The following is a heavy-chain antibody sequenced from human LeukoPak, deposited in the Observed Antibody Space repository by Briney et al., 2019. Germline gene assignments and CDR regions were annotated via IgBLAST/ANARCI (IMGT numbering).Heavy chain of an antibody. D-gene: IGHD4-23*01. Sequence: GGSPRLSCAASGFTFSTYNMDWVRQAPGKGLEWVSSISSSSSHLYYADSVKGRFTISRDNAKKSLYLQMNSLRAEDTAVYYRARGQSYGGNYLDYWGQGTLVTVSS. V-gene: IGHV3-21*01. CDR3: ARGQSYGGNYLDY. J-gene: IGHJ4*02. CDR1: GFTFSTYN. CDR2: ISSSSSHL.